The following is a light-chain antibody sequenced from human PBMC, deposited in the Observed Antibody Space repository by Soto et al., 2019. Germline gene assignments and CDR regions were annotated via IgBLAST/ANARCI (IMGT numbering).Light chain of an antibody. J-gene: IGKJ5*01. Sequence: EFVLTQSPGTLSLSRGERATLSFRASQSVTSYLAWYQQKPGQAPRLLIYDVSNRASGIPARFSGSGSETDFTLTISSLEPEDFAVYYCQQRSDWPLTFGQGTRLEIK. V-gene: IGKV3-11*01. CDR1: QSVTSY. CDR3: QQRSDWPLT. CDR2: DVS.